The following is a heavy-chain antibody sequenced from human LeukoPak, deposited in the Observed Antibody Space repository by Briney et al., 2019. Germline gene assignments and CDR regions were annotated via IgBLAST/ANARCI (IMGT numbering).Heavy chain of an antibody. D-gene: IGHD6-19*01. CDR1: GFTVSSNY. CDR3: TRAVGGSGYYQYFYGMDG. CDR2: IYSAGYT. Sequence: GVLRLSCAASGFTVSSNYMSWVRLAPGKGLEWVSVIYSAGYTYYADSVKGRFTVSRDSSKNTLYLQMDSLRGDDTAAYYCTRAVGGSGYYQYFYGMDGWGQGTTVTVSS. V-gene: IGHV3-66*01. J-gene: IGHJ6*02.